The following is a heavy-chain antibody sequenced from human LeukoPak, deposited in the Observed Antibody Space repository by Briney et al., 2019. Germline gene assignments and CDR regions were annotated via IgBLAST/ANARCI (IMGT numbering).Heavy chain of an antibody. CDR1: GYSFTDYY. J-gene: IGHJ3*02. CDR2: INPNSGGT. V-gene: IGHV1-2*02. Sequence: ASVKVSCKASGYSFTDYYMHWVRQAPGQGFEWMGWINPNSGGTTYAQNFQGRVTMTRDTSISTVYMELSRLRSDDKAVYYCARESVAGWAFDIWGQGTMVTVSS. D-gene: IGHD6-19*01. CDR3: ARESVAGWAFDI.